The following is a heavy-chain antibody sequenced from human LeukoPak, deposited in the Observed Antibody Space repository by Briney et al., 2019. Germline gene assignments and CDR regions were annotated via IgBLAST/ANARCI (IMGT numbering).Heavy chain of an antibody. CDR3: ARGRGFCSSTSCYNWFDP. J-gene: IGHJ5*02. V-gene: IGHV1-8*01. CDR1: LYTFSRYD. Sequence: APVKVSSKASLYTFSRYDVNGVRQATGQGLEWMGWMNPNSGNTGYAQKFQGRVTMTRNTSISTAYMELSSLRSEDTAVYYCARGRGFCSSTSCYNWFDPWGQGTLVTVSS. D-gene: IGHD2-2*01. CDR2: MNPNSGNT.